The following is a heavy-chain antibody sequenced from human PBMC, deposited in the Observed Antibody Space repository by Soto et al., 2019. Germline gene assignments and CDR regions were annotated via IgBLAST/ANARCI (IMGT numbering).Heavy chain of an antibody. Sequence: EGSLRLSCAASGFTFSSYSMNWVRQAPGKGLEWVSSISSSSSYIYYADSVKGRFTISRDNAKNSLYLQMNSLRAEDTAVYYCARGPRGPRVVITKYYYYYYMDVWGKGTTVTVSS. J-gene: IGHJ6*03. D-gene: IGHD3-22*01. CDR3: ARGPRGPRVVITKYYYYYYMDV. CDR2: ISSSSSYI. V-gene: IGHV3-21*01. CDR1: GFTFSSYS.